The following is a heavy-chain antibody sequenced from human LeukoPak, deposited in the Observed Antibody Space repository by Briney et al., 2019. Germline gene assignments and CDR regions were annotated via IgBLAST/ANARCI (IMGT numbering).Heavy chain of an antibody. V-gene: IGHV3-53*01. J-gene: IGHJ4*02. Sequence: GGSLRLSCAVSGLTVSSNYMSWVRQAPGKGLEWVSVIYSGGSTYYADSVKGRFTISRDNSKNTLYLQMNSLRAEDTAVYYCAQSNTGGTTFEDYWGQGTLVTVSS. CDR2: IYSGGST. CDR3: AQSNTGGTTFEDY. CDR1: GLTVSSNY. D-gene: IGHD2/OR15-2a*01.